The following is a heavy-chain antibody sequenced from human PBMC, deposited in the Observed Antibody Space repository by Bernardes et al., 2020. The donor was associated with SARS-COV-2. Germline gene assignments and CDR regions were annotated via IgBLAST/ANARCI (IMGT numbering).Heavy chain of an antibody. V-gene: IGHV4-59*01. J-gene: IGHJ6*02. Sequence: TLSLTCTVSGGSISSDYWSWIRQSPGKGLEWIGNVYFTGNTNHNPSLRSRAIIGIDTSKSQFSLRLNSVTAADAAVYYCARDVFLGSSWDQSYYGMDVWGQGTTVTVSS. CDR2: VYFTGNT. D-gene: IGHD6-13*01. CDR1: GGSISSDY. CDR3: ARDVFLGSSWDQSYYGMDV.